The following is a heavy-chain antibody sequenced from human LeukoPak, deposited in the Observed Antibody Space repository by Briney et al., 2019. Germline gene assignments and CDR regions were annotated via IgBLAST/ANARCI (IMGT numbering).Heavy chain of an antibody. CDR2: INTGGTT. J-gene: IGHJ6*02. D-gene: IGHD3-10*01. Sequence: GGSLRLSCAASGFTVSSFYMNWVRQAPGRGLEWVSLINTGGTTYCADSVKGRFTISRDNSKNTLYLQMNSLRAEDTAVYYCAREYQDSGTYLYGMDVWGQGTTVTVSS. V-gene: IGHV3-53*01. CDR3: AREYQDSGTYLYGMDV. CDR1: GFTVSSFY.